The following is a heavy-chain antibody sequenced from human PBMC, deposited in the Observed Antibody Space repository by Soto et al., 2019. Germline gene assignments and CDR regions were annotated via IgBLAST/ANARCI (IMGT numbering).Heavy chain of an antibody. D-gene: IGHD2-2*01. CDR1: GFTFSSYS. Sequence: GGSLRLSCAASGFTFSSYSMNWVRQAPGKGLEWVSYISSSSSTIYYADSVKGRFTISRDNAKNSLYLQMNSLRAEDTAVYYCASDRIVVVPAAHRNDYYYYYMDVWGKGTTVTVSS. CDR2: ISSSSSTI. V-gene: IGHV3-48*01. CDR3: ASDRIVVVPAAHRNDYYYYYMDV. J-gene: IGHJ6*03.